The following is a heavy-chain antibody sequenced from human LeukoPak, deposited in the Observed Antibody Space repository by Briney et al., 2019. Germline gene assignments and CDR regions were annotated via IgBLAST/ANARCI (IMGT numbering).Heavy chain of an antibody. Sequence: PGGSLRLSCAASGFTFSSYAMSWVRQAPGKGLEWVSVIGGSGGSTYYADSVKGRFTISRDNCKNTLYLQMSSLRAEDTAVYYCAKKKRELRGFDYWGQGTLVTVSS. CDR3: AKKKRELRGFDY. V-gene: IGHV3-23*01. D-gene: IGHD1-7*01. CDR2: IGGSGGST. CDR1: GFTFSSYA. J-gene: IGHJ4*02.